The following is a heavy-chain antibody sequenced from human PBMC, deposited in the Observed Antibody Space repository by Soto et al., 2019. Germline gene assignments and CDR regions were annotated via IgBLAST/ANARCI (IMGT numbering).Heavy chain of an antibody. CDR2: MNPNSGNT. V-gene: IGHV1-8*01. D-gene: IGHD6-6*01. CDR3: ARGFRGIAARNYYYYMDV. CDR1: GYTFTSYD. J-gene: IGHJ6*03. Sequence: GASVKVSCKASGYTFTSYDINWVRQATGQGLEWMGWMNPNSGNTGYAQKFQGRVTMTRNTSISTAYMELSSLRSEDTAVYYCARGFRGIAARNYYYYMDVWGKGTPVTVS.